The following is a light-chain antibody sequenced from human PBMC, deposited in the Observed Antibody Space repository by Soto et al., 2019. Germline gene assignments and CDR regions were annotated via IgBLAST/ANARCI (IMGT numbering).Light chain of an antibody. J-gene: IGKJ5*01. V-gene: IGKV3-20*01. CDR3: QQYNNWPFS. Sequence: EIVLTQSPGTLSLSPWERATLSCRASQSVSSSYLAWYQQKPGQAPRLLVYGASTRASGIPDRFSGSGSETDFTLTISGLQSEDSAVYFCQQYNNWPFSFGQGTRLEIK. CDR2: GAS. CDR1: QSVSSSY.